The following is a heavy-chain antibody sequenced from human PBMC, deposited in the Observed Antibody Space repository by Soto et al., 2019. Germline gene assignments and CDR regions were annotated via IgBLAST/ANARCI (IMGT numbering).Heavy chain of an antibody. J-gene: IGHJ5*02. Sequence: PENLSLTCTVSGGSISSYYWRWIRQPPGKGLEWIGYIYYSGRTNYNPSLKSRVTISVDTSKNQFSLKLSSVTAADTAVYYCARHGGDSYGTVYNWFDPWGQGTLVTVS. CDR3: ARHGGDSYGTVYNWFDP. V-gene: IGHV4-59*01. CDR1: GGSISSYY. D-gene: IGHD5-18*01. CDR2: IYYSGRT.